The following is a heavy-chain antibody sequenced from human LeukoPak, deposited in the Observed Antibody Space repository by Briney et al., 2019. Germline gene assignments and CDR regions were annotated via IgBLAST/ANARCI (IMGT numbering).Heavy chain of an antibody. CDR2: ISGSGGST. CDR1: GFTFSSYA. CDR3: AKDPRIAAAGSFDY. Sequence: GGSLRLSCAASGFTFSSYAMSWVRQAPGKGLEWVSAISGSGGSTYYADSVKGRFTISRDNSKNTLYLQMTSLRADDTAVYYCAKDPRIAAAGSFDYWGQGTLVTVSS. V-gene: IGHV3-23*01. D-gene: IGHD6-13*01. J-gene: IGHJ4*02.